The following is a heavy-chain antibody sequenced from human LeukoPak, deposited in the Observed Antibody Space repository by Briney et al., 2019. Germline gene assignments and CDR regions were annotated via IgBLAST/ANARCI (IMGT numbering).Heavy chain of an antibody. V-gene: IGHV4-34*01. CDR3: GRGVYLRDYDGSGYYYRFDY. CDR1: AVSFSDYY. J-gene: IGHJ4*02. CDR2: INHSGST. D-gene: IGHD3-22*01. Sequence: SETLYLTFAVHAVSFSDYYWSWIRQPPGKGLEWIGEINHSGSTNYNPSLKSRVTISVDTSKNQFSLKLSSVTAADTAVYYCGRGVYLRDYDGSGYYYRFDYWGEGTLVTVSS.